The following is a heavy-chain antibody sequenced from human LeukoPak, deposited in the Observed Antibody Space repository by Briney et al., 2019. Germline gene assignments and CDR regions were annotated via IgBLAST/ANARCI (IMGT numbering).Heavy chain of an antibody. CDR2: INHSGST. V-gene: IGHV4-34*01. CDR1: GGSFSGYY. Sequence: SETLSLTCAVYGGSFSGYYWSWIRQPPGKGLEWIGEINHSGSTNYNPSLKSRVTISVETSKNQFSLKLSSVTAADTAVYYCARVPYSSSWYRHWGQGTLATVSS. J-gene: IGHJ4*02. D-gene: IGHD6-13*01. CDR3: ARVPYSSSWYRH.